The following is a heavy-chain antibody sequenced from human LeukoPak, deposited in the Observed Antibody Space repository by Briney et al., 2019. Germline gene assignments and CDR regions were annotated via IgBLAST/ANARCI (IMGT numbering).Heavy chain of an antibody. J-gene: IGHJ3*02. V-gene: IGHV1-46*01. CDR2: INPGGGST. Sequence: ASVKVSCKASGYTFTSYYMHWVRQAPGQGLEWMGIINPGGGSTTYAQKFQDRVTMTRDTSTSTVYMELGSLRSEDTAVYYCARERATYGFDIWGQGTMVTVAS. CDR3: ARERATYGFDI. CDR1: GYTFTSYY.